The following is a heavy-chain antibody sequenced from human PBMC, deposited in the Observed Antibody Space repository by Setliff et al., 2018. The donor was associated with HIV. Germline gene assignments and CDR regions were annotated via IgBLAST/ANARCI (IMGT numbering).Heavy chain of an antibody. CDR1: GGSISGYY. CDR3: ARGAYYNFWSGYSAGGGSLGP. J-gene: IGHJ5*02. D-gene: IGHD3-3*01. V-gene: IGHV4-59*01. Sequence: PSETLSLTCSVSGGSISGYYWNWVRQPPGKGPEWMGYIYYSGSTDYNPALKRRVTISLDTSKNQFSLKLSSVTAADTAVYYCARGAYYNFWSGYSAGGGSLGPWGQGTLVTVSS. CDR2: IYYSGST.